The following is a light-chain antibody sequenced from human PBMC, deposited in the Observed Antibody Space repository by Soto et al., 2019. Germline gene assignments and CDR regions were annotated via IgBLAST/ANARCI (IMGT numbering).Light chain of an antibody. CDR1: SSDVGSYNL. Sequence: QSVLTQPASVSESPGQSITISCTGTSSDVGSYNLVSWYQQHPGKAPKLMIYEVSKRPSGVSNRFSGSKSGNTASLTISGLQAEDEADYYCCSYAGSSPYVFGTGTKVTVL. CDR3: CSYAGSSPYV. V-gene: IGLV2-23*02. CDR2: EVS. J-gene: IGLJ1*01.